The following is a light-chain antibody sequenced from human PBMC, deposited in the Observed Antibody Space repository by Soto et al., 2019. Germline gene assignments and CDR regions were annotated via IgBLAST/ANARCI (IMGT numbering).Light chain of an antibody. CDR3: CSYAGRYTRV. CDR2: DVT. CDR1: SSDVGGYNF. V-gene: IGLV2-11*01. Sequence: QSALTQPRSVSGSPGQSVTISCTGTSSDVGGYNFVSWYQQHPGKAPKLIIYDVTKRPSGVPDRFSGSKSGNTASLTVSGLQVEDEGDYYCCSYAGRYTRVFGGGTKLTV. J-gene: IGLJ2*01.